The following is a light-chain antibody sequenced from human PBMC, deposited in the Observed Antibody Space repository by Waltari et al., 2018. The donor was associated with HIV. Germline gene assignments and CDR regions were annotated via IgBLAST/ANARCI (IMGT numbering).Light chain of an antibody. Sequence: AIQLTQSPTSLSASVGARVTITCRASQGISNVLAWYQQKPGKAPHLLIYGASTLDSGVPSRFSGSGSGTDFTLTINSLQPDDFATYYCQSLSTFGPGTKVDVK. CDR2: GAS. CDR1: QGISNV. CDR3: QSLST. V-gene: IGKV1-13*02. J-gene: IGKJ3*01.